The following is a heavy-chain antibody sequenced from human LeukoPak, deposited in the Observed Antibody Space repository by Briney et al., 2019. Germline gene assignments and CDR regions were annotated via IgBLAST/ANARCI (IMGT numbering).Heavy chain of an antibody. V-gene: IGHV1-46*01. Sequence: ASVKVSCKASGYTFTSHYMYWLRQAPGQGLEWMGIINPSDASTNYVQKFQGRVTMTRDTSTTTVYMELGSLRSEDTAVYYCAREDEDMYGYSVYWGQGTVVTVSS. CDR2: INPSDAST. CDR3: AREDEDMYGYSVY. CDR1: GYTFTSHY. D-gene: IGHD2-8*01. J-gene: IGHJ4*02.